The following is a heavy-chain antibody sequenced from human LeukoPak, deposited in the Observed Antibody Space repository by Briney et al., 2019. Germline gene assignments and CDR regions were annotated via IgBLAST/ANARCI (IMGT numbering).Heavy chain of an antibody. CDR3: ARDHDGSGPPLFKGDAFDI. V-gene: IGHV1-18*04. CDR2: IIAYNGNT. CDR1: GYTFTIYG. Sequence: ASVKVSCKASGYTFTIYGISWVRQAPGQGREWMGWIIAYNGNTNYSQKLQGSVTMTTDTSTRTAYMELRSLRSDDTAVYYCARDHDGSGPPLFKGDAFDIWGQGTMVTVSS. D-gene: IGHD3-10*01. J-gene: IGHJ3*02.